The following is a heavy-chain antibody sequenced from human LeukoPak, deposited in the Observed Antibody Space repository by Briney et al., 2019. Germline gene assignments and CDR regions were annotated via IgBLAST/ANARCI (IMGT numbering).Heavy chain of an antibody. CDR2: INPSGGST. CDR3: ARGEQTSIWFGEHHNWFDP. J-gene: IGHJ5*02. V-gene: IGHV1-46*01. CDR1: GYTFTSYY. D-gene: IGHD3-10*01. Sequence: ASVKVSCKASGYTFTSYYMHWVRQAPGQGLEWMGIINPSGGSTSYAQKFQGRVTMTRDTSTSTVYMELSSLRSEDTAVYYCARGEQTSIWFGEHHNWFDPWGQGTLVTVSS.